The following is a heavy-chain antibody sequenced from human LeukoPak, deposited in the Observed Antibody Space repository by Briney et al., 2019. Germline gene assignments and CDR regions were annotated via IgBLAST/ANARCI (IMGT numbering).Heavy chain of an antibody. V-gene: IGHV4-34*01. Sequence: PSETLSLTCAVYGGSFSGYYWSWVRQPPGKGLEWIGEINHSGSTNYNPSLKSRVTISVDTSKNQFSLKLSSVTAADTAVYYCARGPPANVLLWFGEFYFDYWGQGTLVTVSS. D-gene: IGHD3-10*01. CDR2: INHSGST. CDR1: GGSFSGYY. J-gene: IGHJ4*02. CDR3: ARGPPANVLLWFGEFYFDY.